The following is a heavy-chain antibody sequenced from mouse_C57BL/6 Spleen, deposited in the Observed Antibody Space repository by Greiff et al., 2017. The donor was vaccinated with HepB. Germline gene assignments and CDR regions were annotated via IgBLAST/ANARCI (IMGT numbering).Heavy chain of an antibody. CDR3: ASYDYGSSLYAMDY. CDR1: GYTFTDYA. Sequence: QVHVKQSGPELVRPGVSVKISCKGSGYTFTDYAMHWVKQSHAKSLEWIGVISTYYGDASYNQKFKDKATMTVDKSSSTAYMELARLTSEDSAVYYWASYDYGSSLYAMDYWGQGTSVTVSS. D-gene: IGHD1-1*01. V-gene: IGHV1-67*01. CDR2: ISTYYGDA. J-gene: IGHJ4*01.